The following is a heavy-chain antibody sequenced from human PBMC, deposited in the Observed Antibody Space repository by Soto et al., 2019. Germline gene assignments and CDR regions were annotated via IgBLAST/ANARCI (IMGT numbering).Heavy chain of an antibody. J-gene: IGHJ5*02. CDR2: IYYSGST. CDR1: GGSISSGGYY. CDR3: ATTRVVVVAAPGGWFDP. Sequence: SETLSLTCTVSGGSISSGGYYWSWIRQHPGKGLEWIGYIYYSGSTYYNPSLKSRVTVSVDTSKNQFSLKLSSVTAADTAVYYCATTRVVVVAAPGGWFDPWGQGTLVTVSS. V-gene: IGHV4-31*03. D-gene: IGHD2-15*01.